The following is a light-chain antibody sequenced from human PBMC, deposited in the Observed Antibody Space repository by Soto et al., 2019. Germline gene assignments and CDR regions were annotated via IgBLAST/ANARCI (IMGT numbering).Light chain of an antibody. CDR1: QSVSSSY. CDR2: GAS. CDR3: QQYNTWPPIT. V-gene: IGKV3-15*01. J-gene: IGKJ5*01. Sequence: EIVLTQSPGTLSLSPGERTTLSCRASQSVSSSYLAWYQQKPGQATSLIIYGASTRANGLPARFSGSGSGTDFTLTISSLQSEDFAVYYCQQYNTWPPITFGQGTRLEIK.